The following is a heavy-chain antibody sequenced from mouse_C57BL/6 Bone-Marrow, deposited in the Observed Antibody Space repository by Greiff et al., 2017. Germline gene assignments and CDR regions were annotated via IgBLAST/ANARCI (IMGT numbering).Heavy chain of an antibody. D-gene: IGHD3-2*02. J-gene: IGHJ2*01. V-gene: IGHV5-4*01. CDR2: ISDGGSYT. CDR1: GFTFSSYA. CDR3: ARDRGQLRLNYFDY. Sequence: DVMLVESGGGLVKPGGSLTLSCAASGFTFSSYAMSWVRQTPEKRLEWVATISDGGSYTYYPDNVKGRFTISRDNAKNNLYLQMSHLKSEDTAMYYCARDRGQLRLNYFDYWGQGTTLTVSS.